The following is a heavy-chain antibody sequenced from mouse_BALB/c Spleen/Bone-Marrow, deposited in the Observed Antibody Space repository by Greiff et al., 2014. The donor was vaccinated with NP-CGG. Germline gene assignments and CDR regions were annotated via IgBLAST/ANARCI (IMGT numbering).Heavy chain of an antibody. D-gene: IGHD1-1*01. CDR3: ARFTTVVPFDY. CDR2: IRGDGTT. CDR1: GFSSTAYG. J-gene: IGHJ2*01. V-gene: IGHV2-6-7*01. Sequence: VNLVESGPGLVAPSQSLSITCTVSGFSSTAYGVNWVRQPPGKGLEWLGMIRGDGTTDYNSALRSRLSISKDNSKSQIFLKMNSLQADDIARYYCARFTTVVPFDYWGQGTTLTVSS.